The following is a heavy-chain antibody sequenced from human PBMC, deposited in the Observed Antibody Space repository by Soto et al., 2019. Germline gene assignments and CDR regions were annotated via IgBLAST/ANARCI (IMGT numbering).Heavy chain of an antibody. Sequence: QVQLVQSGAEVQRPGSSVRVSCKAPGGTSIKYSFSWVRQAPGQGLAWVGEIIPVLGTTNYAQKCQGRVTITADESTSTAYMDLSSLTSEDTAVYFCARHENSSCYEDRYYYCMDVWGQGATVTVSS. CDR2: IIPVLGTT. CDR1: GGTSIKYS. J-gene: IGHJ6*02. D-gene: IGHD6-13*01. V-gene: IGHV1-69*01. CDR3: ARHENSSCYEDRYYYCMDV.